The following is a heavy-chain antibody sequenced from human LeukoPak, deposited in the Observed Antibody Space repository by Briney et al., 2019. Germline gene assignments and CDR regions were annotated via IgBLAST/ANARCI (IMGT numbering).Heavy chain of an antibody. CDR1: GFIFSSYA. CDR3: AKQVGYTYGYIDY. Sequence: GGSLRLSCAASGFIFSSYATSWVRQAPGKGLEWVSVISGSGGSTYYADSVKGRFTISRDNSENTLYLQMNSLRAEDTAVYYCAKQVGYTYGYIDYWGQGTLVTVSS. CDR2: ISGSGGST. V-gene: IGHV3-23*01. J-gene: IGHJ4*02. D-gene: IGHD5-18*01.